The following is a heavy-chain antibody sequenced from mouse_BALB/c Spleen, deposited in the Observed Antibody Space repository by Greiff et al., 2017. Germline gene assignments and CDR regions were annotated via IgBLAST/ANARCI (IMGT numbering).Heavy chain of an antibody. D-gene: IGHD2-14*01. CDR2: ISSGGGST. J-gene: IGHJ4*01. CDR1: GFAFSSYD. V-gene: IGHV5-12-1*01. Sequence: EVMVVESGGGLVKPGGSLKLSCAASGFAFSSYDMSWVRQTPEKRLEWVAYISSGGGSTYYPDTVKGRFTISRDNAKNTLYLQMSSLKSEDTAMYCCARYDEDYYAMDYWGQGTTVTVSS. CDR3: ARYDEDYYAMDY.